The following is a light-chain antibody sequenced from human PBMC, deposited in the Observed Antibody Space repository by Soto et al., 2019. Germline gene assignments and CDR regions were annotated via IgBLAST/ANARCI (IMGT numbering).Light chain of an antibody. V-gene: IGLV2-23*02. J-gene: IGLJ2*01. Sequence: QSVLTQPASVSGSPGQSITISCTGTSSDVGSYNLVSWYQPHPGKAPKLMIYEVSKRPSGVSNRFSGSKSGNTASLTISGLQAEDEADYYCCSYAGSSAVFGGGTKLTVL. CDR1: SSDVGSYNL. CDR2: EVS. CDR3: CSYAGSSAV.